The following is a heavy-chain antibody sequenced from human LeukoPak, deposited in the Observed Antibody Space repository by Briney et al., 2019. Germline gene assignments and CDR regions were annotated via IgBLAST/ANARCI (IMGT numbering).Heavy chain of an antibody. CDR2: IYYSGDT. CDR1: GGSISSSSYY. CDR3: ARQVITWGVGIFDY. V-gene: IGHV4-39*01. Sequence: SETLSLTCTVSGGSISSSSYYWGWIRQPAGKGLEWIGSIYYSGDTYYNPSLQSRVTLAVDTSKNQFSLKLSSATAADTAVYYCARQVITWGVGIFDYWGQGTLVTVSS. D-gene: IGHD3-10*01. J-gene: IGHJ4*02.